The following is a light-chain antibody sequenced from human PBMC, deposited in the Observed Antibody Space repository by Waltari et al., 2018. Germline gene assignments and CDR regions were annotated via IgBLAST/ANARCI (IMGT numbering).Light chain of an antibody. Sequence: DIQMTQSPSSLSASIGDRVTITCQASQDIKKSLNWYQHKPGKVPKLLMYAASNLETGVPSRFSGSGSGTDLTLTINSLQPEDIATYYCQQYDNPRVTFGGGTKVEI. CDR3: QQYDNPRVT. CDR2: AAS. V-gene: IGKV1-33*01. CDR1: QDIKKS. J-gene: IGKJ4*01.